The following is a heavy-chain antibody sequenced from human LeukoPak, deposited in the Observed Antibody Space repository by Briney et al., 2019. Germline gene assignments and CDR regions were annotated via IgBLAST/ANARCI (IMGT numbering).Heavy chain of an antibody. CDR2: ISGSGGST. CDR3: AREVNLDWLWGTFDY. CDR1: GFIFSSYA. D-gene: IGHD3/OR15-3a*01. Sequence: PGGSLRLSCAASGFIFSSYAMSWVRQAPGKGLEWVSTISGSGGSTYYADSVKGRFTISRDNSKNTLYLQTNSLGPADTAVYYYAREVNLDWLWGTFDYWGQGTLVTVSS. V-gene: IGHV3-23*01. J-gene: IGHJ4*02.